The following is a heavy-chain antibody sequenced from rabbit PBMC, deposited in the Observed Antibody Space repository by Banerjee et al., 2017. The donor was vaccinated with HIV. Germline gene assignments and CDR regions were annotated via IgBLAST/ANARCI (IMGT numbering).Heavy chain of an antibody. D-gene: IGHD4-1*01. J-gene: IGHJ4*01. Sequence: QEQLEESGGDLVKPEGSLTLTCTASGFSFSNKYVMCWVRQAPGKGLEWIACINTSSGNTVYATWAKGRFTISKTSSTTVTLQLNSLTAADTATYFCARYSSGWDYFDLWGPGTLVTVS. V-gene: IGHV1S45*01. CDR2: INTSSGNT. CDR1: GFSFSNKYV. CDR3: ARYSSGWDYFDL.